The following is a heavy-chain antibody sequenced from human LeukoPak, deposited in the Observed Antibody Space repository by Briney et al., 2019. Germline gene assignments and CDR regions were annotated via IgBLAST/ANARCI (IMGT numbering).Heavy chain of an antibody. Sequence: GGSLRLSCAASGFTFSTFAMIWVRQPPGKGLEWVSSIFPSGGEIHYADSVRGRFTISRDNSKSTLSLQMNSLRVEDTALYYCARLVRGVIPIWGQGTMVIVSS. CDR2: IFPSGGEI. D-gene: IGHD3-10*01. CDR3: ARLVRGVIPI. J-gene: IGHJ3*02. V-gene: IGHV3-23*01. CDR1: GFTFSTFA.